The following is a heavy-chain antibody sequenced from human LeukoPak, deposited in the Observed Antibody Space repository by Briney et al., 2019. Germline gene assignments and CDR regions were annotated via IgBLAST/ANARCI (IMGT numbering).Heavy chain of an antibody. V-gene: IGHV3-23*01. CDR3: AKAYSRGWYRYNWFDP. D-gene: IGHD6-19*01. CDR1: GFTFSGYA. Sequence: GGSLRLSCAASGFTFSGYAMSWVRQAPGKGLEWVSAISGSGGSTYYADSVKGRFTISRDNSKNTLYLQMNSLRAEDTAVYYCAKAYSRGWYRYNWFDPWGQGTLVTVSS. CDR2: ISGSGGST. J-gene: IGHJ5*02.